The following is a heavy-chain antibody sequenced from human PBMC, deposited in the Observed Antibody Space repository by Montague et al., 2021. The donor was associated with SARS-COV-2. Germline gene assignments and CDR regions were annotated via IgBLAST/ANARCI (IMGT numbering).Heavy chain of an antibody. CDR1: GGSISSYN. V-gene: IGHV4-4*07. D-gene: IGHD3-10*01. CDR3: ASGSSGMGAFDF. J-gene: IGHJ3*01. CDR2: IYTNGST. Sequence: SETLSLTCTVSGGSISSYNWCWIRHPAAQGLEWIGLIYTNGSTNYNPSHKSRVTMSLDTSKNQFPLTLRSVTAADTAVSYCASGSSGMGAFDFWGQGTMVTVSS.